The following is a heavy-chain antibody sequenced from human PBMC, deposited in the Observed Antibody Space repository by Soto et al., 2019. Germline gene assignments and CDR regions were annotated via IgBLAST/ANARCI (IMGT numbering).Heavy chain of an antibody. J-gene: IGHJ5*02. CDR2: ISSSSSYT. CDR1: GFTFSDYY. V-gene: IGHV3-11*06. D-gene: IGHD1-26*01. Sequence: TGGSLRLSCAASGFTFSDYYMSWIRQAPGKGLEWVSYISSSSSYTNYADSVKGRFTISRDNAKNSLYLQMNSLRAEDTAVYYCARAVGEPHRDWFDPWGQGTLVTVSS. CDR3: ARAVGEPHRDWFDP.